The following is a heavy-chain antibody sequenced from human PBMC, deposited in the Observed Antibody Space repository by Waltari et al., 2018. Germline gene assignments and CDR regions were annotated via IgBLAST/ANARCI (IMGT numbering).Heavy chain of an antibody. CDR1: GYTFTDYY. J-gene: IGHJ4*01. D-gene: IGHD6-13*01. Sequence: EVQLVQSGAAVKKPGATVKISCKVSGYTFTDYYMHWVQQAPGKGLGWMGSCDPEDAETRYGEKFQGRVTRTADTATETADMELSSLRSEDTAVYYCATAGRVAAAGPSPSDYGGHGTLVTVSS. CDR3: ATAGRVAAAGPSPSDY. V-gene: IGHV1-69-2*01. CDR2: CDPEDAET.